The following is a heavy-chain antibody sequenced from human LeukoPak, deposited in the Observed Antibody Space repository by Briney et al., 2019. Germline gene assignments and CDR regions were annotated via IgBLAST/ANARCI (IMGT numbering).Heavy chain of an antibody. CDR1: GYRFTGYY. CDR2: IDPKSGGT. CDR3: ARDPSTKYYTDS. Sequence: GASVKVSCKAFGYRFTGYYLHWVQQAPGQGFEWVGWIDPKSGGTKYAQTFQGRVTMTRDTSINTVYMDLSSLRSDDTAMYYCARDPSTKYYTDSWGQGTLVIVSS. J-gene: IGHJ4*02. V-gene: IGHV1-2*02. D-gene: IGHD2-2*01.